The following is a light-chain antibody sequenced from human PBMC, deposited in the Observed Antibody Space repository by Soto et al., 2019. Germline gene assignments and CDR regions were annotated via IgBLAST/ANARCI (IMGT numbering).Light chain of an antibody. Sequence: DIQMTHSPSTLSASVGDRVTITCRASQSISNWLAWYQQKPGKAPKLLIYKASSLQSGVPSRFSGSGSGTEFTLTISSLQPDDFATYYCQHYNSYWGTFGQGTKVDIK. CDR1: QSISNW. J-gene: IGKJ1*01. CDR3: QHYNSYWGT. V-gene: IGKV1-5*03. CDR2: KAS.